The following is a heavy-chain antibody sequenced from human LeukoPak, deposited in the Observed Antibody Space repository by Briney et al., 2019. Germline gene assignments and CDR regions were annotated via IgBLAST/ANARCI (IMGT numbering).Heavy chain of an antibody. J-gene: IGHJ3*02. CDR3: ARTYSSSWRDAFDI. CDR2: IWYDGSNK. V-gene: IGHV3-33*01. Sequence: PGGSLRLSCAASEFTFSSYGMHWVRQAPGKGLEWVAVIWYDGSNKYYADSVKGRFTISRDNSKNTLYLQMNSLRAEDTAVYYCARTYSSSWRDAFDIWGQGTMVTVSS. D-gene: IGHD6-13*01. CDR1: EFTFSSYG.